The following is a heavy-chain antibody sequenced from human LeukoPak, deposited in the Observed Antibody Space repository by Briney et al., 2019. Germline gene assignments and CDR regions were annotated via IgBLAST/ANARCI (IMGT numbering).Heavy chain of an antibody. D-gene: IGHD2-2*01. J-gene: IGHJ4*02. CDR3: ARANPLYCSSTTCLFDY. Sequence: EASVKVSCKASGYTFTGYYMHWVRQAPGQGFEWMGWINPNSGGTNYAQKFQGRVTMTRDTSISTAHIELSRLRSDDTAVYYCARANPLYCSSTTCLFDYWGQGTLVTVSS. CDR1: GYTFTGYY. V-gene: IGHV1-2*02. CDR2: INPNSGGT.